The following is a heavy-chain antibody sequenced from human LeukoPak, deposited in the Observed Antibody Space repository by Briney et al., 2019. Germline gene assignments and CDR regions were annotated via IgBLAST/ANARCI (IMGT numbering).Heavy chain of an antibody. CDR1: GGSIINSIYH. CDR3: ARHSGLAMANYYGMDA. Sequence: SETLSLTCAVSGGSIINSIYHWGWIRQPPGEGLEWIGSIHHTGPTYYNPSLKSRLTISVDTSNNQFSLKLRSVTAADTAVYYCARHSGLAMANYYGMDAWGQGT. V-gene: IGHV4-39*01. J-gene: IGHJ6*02. D-gene: IGHD6-19*01. CDR2: IHHTGPT.